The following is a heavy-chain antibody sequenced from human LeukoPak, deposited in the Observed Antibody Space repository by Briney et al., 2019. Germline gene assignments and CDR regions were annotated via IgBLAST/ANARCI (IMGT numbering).Heavy chain of an antibody. Sequence: GGSLRLSCTASGFTFSDSSIHWVRQASGKGLEWVGRIRSKANGFATSYAASVKGRFTISRDDSKNTASLQMNSLQTEDTAVYYCLPPLNQLLRSWGQGTLVTVSS. CDR2: IRSKANGFAT. CDR3: LPPLNQLLRS. J-gene: IGHJ4*02. CDR1: GFTFSDSS. V-gene: IGHV3-73*01. D-gene: IGHD2-2*01.